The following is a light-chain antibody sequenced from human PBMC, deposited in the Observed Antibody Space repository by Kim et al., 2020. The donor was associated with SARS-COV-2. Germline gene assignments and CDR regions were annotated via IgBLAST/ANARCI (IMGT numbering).Light chain of an antibody. CDR1: NIGDKN. CDR3: QEWDSGNDHVV. CDR2: DDS. J-gene: IGLJ2*01. Sequence: SYELTQPPSVSVAPGKTAWITCGGNNIGDKNVHWYHQKPGQAPVLVVYDDSARPSGIPERFSGSNSANTATLTISRVEAGDEADYYCQEWDSGNDHVVFG. V-gene: IGLV3-21*03.